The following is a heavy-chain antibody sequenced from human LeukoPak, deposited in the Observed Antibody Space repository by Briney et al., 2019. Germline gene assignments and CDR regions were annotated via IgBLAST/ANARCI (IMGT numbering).Heavy chain of an antibody. CDR3: AKDHVVTMIVVVSFDAFDI. V-gene: IGHV3-23*01. CDR2: ISGSGGST. Sequence: GGSLRLSCAASGFTFSSYAMSWVRQAPGKGLEWVSAISGSGGSTYYADSVKGRFTISRDNSKNTLYLQMNSLRAEDTAVYYCAKDHVVTMIVVVSFDAFDIWGQGTMVTVSS. D-gene: IGHD3-22*01. CDR1: GFTFSSYA. J-gene: IGHJ3*02.